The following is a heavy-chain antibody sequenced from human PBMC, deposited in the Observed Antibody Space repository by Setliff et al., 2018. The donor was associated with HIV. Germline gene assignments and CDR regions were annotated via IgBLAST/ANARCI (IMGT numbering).Heavy chain of an antibody. CDR1: GFTFTTYG. V-gene: IGHV1-18*01. J-gene: IGHJ4*02. CDR3: AVGPASYSSSWHFFDY. D-gene: IGHD6-13*01. Sequence: WASVKVSCKTSGFTFTTYGITWVRQAPGQGLEWMGWISGYNGNTNYARELQGRVTMTTDTSTSTAYMDLRSLRSDDTAVYYCAVGPASYSSSWHFFDYWGQGTLVTVSS. CDR2: ISGYNGNT.